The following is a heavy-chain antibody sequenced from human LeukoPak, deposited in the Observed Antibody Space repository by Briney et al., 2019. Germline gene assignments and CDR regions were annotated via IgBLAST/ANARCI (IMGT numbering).Heavy chain of an antibody. CDR1: GGSISSGSYY. CDR2: VYTSGST. V-gene: IGHV4-61*02. D-gene: IGHD3-22*01. J-gene: IGHJ4*02. CDR3: ARDTYYYDTSGLRLNSGFDY. Sequence: SETLSLTCTVSGGSISSGSYYWTWIRQPAGKGLEWIGRVYTSGSTNYNPSLKSRVTISVDTSKNLFSLKLSSVTAADTAVYYCARDTYYYDTSGLRLNSGFDYWGQGTQVTVSS.